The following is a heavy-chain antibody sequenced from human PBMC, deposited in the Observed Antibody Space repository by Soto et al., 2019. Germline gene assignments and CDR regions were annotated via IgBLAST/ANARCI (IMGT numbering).Heavy chain of an antibody. V-gene: IGHV4-59*01. CDR3: ARQVVTMYYFDY. D-gene: IGHD2-21*02. Sequence: QVQLQESGPGLVKPSETLSLTCTVSGGSISSYYWSWIRQPPGKGLEWLGYIYYSGSNNYNPSLQGRFTISVDTSKNLFSLKLSSVTAADTAVYYCARQVVTMYYFDYGGQGTLVTVSS. J-gene: IGHJ4*02. CDR2: IYYSGSN. CDR1: GGSISSYY.